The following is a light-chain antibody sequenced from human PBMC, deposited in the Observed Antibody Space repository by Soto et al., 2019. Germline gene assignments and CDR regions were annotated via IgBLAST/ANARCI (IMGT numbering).Light chain of an antibody. CDR3: QRYHNWPRIT. V-gene: IGKV3-15*01. CDR2: GAS. J-gene: IGKJ5*01. CDR1: HSISSN. Sequence: ISMTQSPATLSVSPEERPTLSCRASHSISSNLAWYRQKPGQAPRLLIYGASTRATDIPARFSGSGSGTEFTLTISSLESEDFAVYHCQRYHNWPRITFGQGTRLEIK.